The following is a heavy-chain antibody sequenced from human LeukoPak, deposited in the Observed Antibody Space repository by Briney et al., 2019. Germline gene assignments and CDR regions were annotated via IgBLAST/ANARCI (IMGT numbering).Heavy chain of an antibody. CDR2: ISGSGGST. Sequence: GGSLRLSCAASGFTFSSYAMSWVRQAPGKGLEWVSAISGSGGSTYYADSVKGRFTISRDNSKNTLYLQMNSLRAEDTAVYYCAKDLDSSGYYYADYWGQGTLVTVSS. D-gene: IGHD3-22*01. CDR3: AKDLDSSGYYYADY. J-gene: IGHJ4*02. V-gene: IGHV3-23*01. CDR1: GFTFSSYA.